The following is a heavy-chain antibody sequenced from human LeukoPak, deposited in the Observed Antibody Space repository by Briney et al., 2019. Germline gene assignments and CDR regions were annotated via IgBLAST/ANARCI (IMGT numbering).Heavy chain of an antibody. Sequence: GESLKISCKGSGYSFTSYWIGWVRQMPGKGLEWMGIIYPGDSDTRYSPSFQGQVTISADKSISTAYLQWSSLKASETAMYYCARSLGSHNYQPHCFDYWGQGTLVTVSS. CDR2: IYPGDSDT. V-gene: IGHV5-51*01. CDR1: GYSFTSYW. J-gene: IGHJ4*02. D-gene: IGHD5-24*01. CDR3: ARSLGSHNYQPHCFDY.